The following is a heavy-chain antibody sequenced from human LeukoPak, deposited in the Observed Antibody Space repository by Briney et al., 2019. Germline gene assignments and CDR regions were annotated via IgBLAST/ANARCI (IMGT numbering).Heavy chain of an antibody. Sequence: PSETLSLTCSVSGDSITGNYWGWIRHPPGQGLEWIVNIYYTANTYSNSSLKSRCTISLDTSKNQFSLKVISVTAADTAVYYCAREVYGSGSYPHHGYNWFDPWGQGTLVTVSS. J-gene: IGHJ5*02. CDR3: AREVYGSGSYPHHGYNWFDP. CDR2: IYYTANT. V-gene: IGHV4-39*07. CDR1: GDSITGNY. D-gene: IGHD3-10*01.